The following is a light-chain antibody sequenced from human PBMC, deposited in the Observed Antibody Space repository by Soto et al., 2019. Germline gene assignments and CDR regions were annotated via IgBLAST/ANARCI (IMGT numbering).Light chain of an antibody. Sequence: EIVLTQSPGTLSLSPGERATLSCRASQSVSRSYLAWYQQRPGQAPRLLIYGASSRATGIPDRFSGSGSGTDFTLTISRLEPEDFAVYYCQQDGSSPLTFGQGTKVEIK. CDR3: QQDGSSPLT. V-gene: IGKV3-20*01. CDR2: GAS. CDR1: QSVSRSY. J-gene: IGKJ1*01.